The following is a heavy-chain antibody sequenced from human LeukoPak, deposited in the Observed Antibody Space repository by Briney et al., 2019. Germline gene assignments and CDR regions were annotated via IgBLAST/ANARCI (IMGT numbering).Heavy chain of an antibody. CDR2: IYSGGST. CDR3: ARGSYYYGSGPFDY. D-gene: IGHD3-10*01. CDR1: GFTVSSNY. J-gene: IGHJ4*02. Sequence: PGGSLRLSCAASGFTVSSNYMSWVRQAPGKGLEWVSVIYSGGSTYYADSVKGRFTISRDNSKSTLYLQMNSLRAEDTAVYYCARGSYYYGSGPFDYWGQGTLVTVSS. V-gene: IGHV3-66*01.